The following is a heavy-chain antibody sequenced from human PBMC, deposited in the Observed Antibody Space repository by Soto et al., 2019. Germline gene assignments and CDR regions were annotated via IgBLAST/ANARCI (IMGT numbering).Heavy chain of an antibody. CDR2: INRVGIT. V-gene: IGHV4-34*01. CDR1: GGSFRGFY. CDR3: ARAHDFWGGRQQPIGS. D-gene: IGHD3-3*01. Sequence: SETLSLTCAVSGGSFRGFYWTWIRQSPGKGLEWLDDINRVGITNYNPSLKSRVSIPVDTSKSQFSLKLSSVTAADTAVYYCARAHDFWGGRQQPIGSWGQGTLVTVSS. J-gene: IGHJ4*02.